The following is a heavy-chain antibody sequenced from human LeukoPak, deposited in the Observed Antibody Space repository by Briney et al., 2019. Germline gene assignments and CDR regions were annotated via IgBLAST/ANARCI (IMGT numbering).Heavy chain of an antibody. CDR1: GFTFSSYA. Sequence: SGGSLRLSCAASGFTFSSYAMSWVRQAPGKGLEWVSAISGSGGSTYYADSVKGRFTISRDNSKNTLYLQMNSLRAEDTAVYYCAKEGVTGSYYLFLYFDYWGRGTLVTVSS. V-gene: IGHV3-23*01. J-gene: IGHJ4*02. CDR3: AKEGVTGSYYLFLYFDY. CDR2: ISGSGGST. D-gene: IGHD1-26*01.